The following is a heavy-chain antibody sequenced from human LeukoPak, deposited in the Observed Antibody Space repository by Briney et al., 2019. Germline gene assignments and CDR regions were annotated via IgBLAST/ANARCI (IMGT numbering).Heavy chain of an antibody. J-gene: IGHJ6*03. CDR3: AREGWSSYYYYYMDV. Sequence: SETLSLTCSVSGGSISSYYWSWIRQPAGKGLEWIGRIYTSGTTNYNPSLKSRVTMSVDTSQSQFSLNLSSVTAADTAVYYCAREGWSSYYYYYMDVWGKGTTVTVSS. CDR1: GGSISSYY. V-gene: IGHV4-4*07. CDR2: IYTSGTT. D-gene: IGHD1-26*01.